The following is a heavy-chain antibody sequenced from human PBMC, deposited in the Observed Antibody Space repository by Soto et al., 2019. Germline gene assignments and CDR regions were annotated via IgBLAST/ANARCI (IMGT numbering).Heavy chain of an antibody. CDR2: IFYTGST. J-gene: IGHJ4*02. CDR3: ARVVGGYLEY. D-gene: IGHD2-15*01. Sequence: RISQSKGKGLEWIGYIFYTGSTNYNPSLNNRVTISVDTSKTKFSLNLNSVTAADTAVYYCARVVGGYLEYWGQRALVTVSS. V-gene: IGHV4-59*01.